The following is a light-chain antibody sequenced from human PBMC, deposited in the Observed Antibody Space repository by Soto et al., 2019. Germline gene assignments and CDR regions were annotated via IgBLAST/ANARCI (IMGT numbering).Light chain of an antibody. CDR1: QSIRSY. CDR2: AAS. CDR3: QQTSSNPT. J-gene: IGKJ4*01. V-gene: IGKV1-39*01. Sequence: DIQLTQSPSALSGSVGDRFTITCRASQSIRSYLNWYQQKPGKAPKLLIYAASSLQTGVSSRFSGSGSGTDFTLTISNLQPEDFATYYCQQTSSNPTFGGGTKVDIK.